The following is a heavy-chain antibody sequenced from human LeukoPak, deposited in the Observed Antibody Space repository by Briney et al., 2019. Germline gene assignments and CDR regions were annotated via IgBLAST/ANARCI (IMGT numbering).Heavy chain of an antibody. J-gene: IGHJ4*02. V-gene: IGHV1-46*01. CDR1: GYSFTSNY. CDR2: IYPRDGST. Sequence: ASVKVSCKASGYSFTSNYIHWVRQAPGQGLEWMGMIYPRDGSTSYAQKFQGRVTVTRDTSTSTVRMELSGLRSEDTAVYYCARDQEAFDYWGQGTLVTVSS. CDR3: ARDQEAFDY.